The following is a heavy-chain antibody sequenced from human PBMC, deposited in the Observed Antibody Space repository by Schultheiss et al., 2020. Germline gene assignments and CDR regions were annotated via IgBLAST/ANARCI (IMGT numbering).Heavy chain of an antibody. CDR3: ARVPDYGDDY. D-gene: IGHD4-17*01. V-gene: IGHV3-30*03. J-gene: IGHJ4*02. Sequence: GSLRLSCAASGFTFSSYGMHWVRQAPGKGLEWVAVISYDGSNKYYADSVKGRFTISRDNSKNTLYLQMNSLRAEDTAVYYCARVPDYGDDYWGQGTLVTVSS. CDR1: GFTFSSYG. CDR2: ISYDGSNK.